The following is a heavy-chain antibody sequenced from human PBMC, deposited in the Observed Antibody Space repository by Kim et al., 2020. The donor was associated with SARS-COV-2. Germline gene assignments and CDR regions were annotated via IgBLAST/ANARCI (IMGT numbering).Heavy chain of an antibody. J-gene: IGHJ6*03. Sequence: SETLSLTCAVYGGSFSGYYWSWIRQPPGKGLEWIGEINHSGSTNYNPSLKSRVTISVDTSKNQFSLKLSSVTAADTAVYYCVREIAARPINYYYYYYYMDVWGKGTTVTVSS. CDR3: VREIAARPINYYYYYYYMDV. CDR2: INHSGST. D-gene: IGHD6-6*01. CDR1: GGSFSGYY. V-gene: IGHV4-34*01.